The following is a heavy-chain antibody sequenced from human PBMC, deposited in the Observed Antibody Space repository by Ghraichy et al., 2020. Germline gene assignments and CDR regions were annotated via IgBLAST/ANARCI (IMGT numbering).Heavy chain of an antibody. J-gene: IGHJ4*02. CDR2: ISSNGGST. CDR3: ARDASRLGKWRFFDY. CDR1: GFTFSSYA. D-gene: IGHD3-16*01. Sequence: GSLRLSCAASGFTFSSYAMHWVRQAPGKGLEYVSAISSNGGSTYYANSVKGRFTISRDNSKNTLYLQMGSLRAEDMAVYYCARDASRLGKWRFFDYWGQGTLVTVSS. V-gene: IGHV3-64*01.